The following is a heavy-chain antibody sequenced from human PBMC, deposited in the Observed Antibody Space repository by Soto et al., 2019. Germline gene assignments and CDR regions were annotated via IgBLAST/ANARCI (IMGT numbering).Heavy chain of an antibody. D-gene: IGHD2-21*02. CDR2: IIPIFGTA. V-gene: IGHV1-69*13. Sequence: SVKVSCKASGGTFSSYAISWVRQAPGQGLEWMGGIIPIFGTANYAQKFQGRVTITADESTSTAYMELSSLRSEDTAVYYCARVGLAYCGGDCYGGFDYWGQGTLVTVSS. J-gene: IGHJ4*02. CDR3: ARVGLAYCGGDCYGGFDY. CDR1: GGTFSSYA.